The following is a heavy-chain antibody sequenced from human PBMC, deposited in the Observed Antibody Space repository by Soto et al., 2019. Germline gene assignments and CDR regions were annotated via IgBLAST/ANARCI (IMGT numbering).Heavy chain of an antibody. CDR1: GFTFDDYA. Sequence: GGSLRLSCAASGFTFDDYAMHWVRQAPGKGLEWVSGISWNSGSIGYADSVKGRFTISRDNAKNSLYLQMNSLRAEDTALYYCASWSMITFGGVIDNDAFDIWGQGTMVTVSS. J-gene: IGHJ3*02. CDR2: ISWNSGSI. D-gene: IGHD3-16*02. CDR3: ASWSMITFGGVIDNDAFDI. V-gene: IGHV3-9*01.